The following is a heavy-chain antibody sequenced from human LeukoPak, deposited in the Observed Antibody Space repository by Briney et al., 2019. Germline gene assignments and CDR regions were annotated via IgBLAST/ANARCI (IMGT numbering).Heavy chain of an antibody. CDR1: GGSISSSNYY. CDR3: ARLRAYYYDSSGYYNFDF. Sequence: SETLSLTCTVSGGSISSSNYYWGWIRQPPGKGLEWIGSIYYSGNTYYNPSLKSRVTISVDTSKNQFSLKLTSVTAADTAVYYCARLRAYYYDSSGYYNFDFWGQGTLVTVSS. J-gene: IGHJ4*02. V-gene: IGHV4-39*01. CDR2: IYYSGNT. D-gene: IGHD3-22*01.